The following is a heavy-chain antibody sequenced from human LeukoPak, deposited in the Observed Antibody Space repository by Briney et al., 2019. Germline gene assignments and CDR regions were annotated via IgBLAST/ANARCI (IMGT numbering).Heavy chain of an antibody. CDR2: INPHNGDT. J-gene: IGHJ4*02. D-gene: IGHD2-15*01. Sequence: ASVKVSCKASGYTFIGYYLHWVRQAPGQGLEWMGWINPHNGDTNYAQKFQGRVTMTRDTSLTTAYMELSRLKSDDTAVYYCATVRDIVVGGGPYYFDYWGQGTLVTVSS. V-gene: IGHV1-2*02. CDR1: GYTFIGYY. CDR3: ATVRDIVVGGGPYYFDY.